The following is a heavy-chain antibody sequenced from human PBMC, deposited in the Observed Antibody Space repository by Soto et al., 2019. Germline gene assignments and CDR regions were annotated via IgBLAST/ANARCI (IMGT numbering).Heavy chain of an antibody. CDR3: ARDSAARRGFSYYGMDV. D-gene: IGHD6-6*01. Sequence: SETLSLTCTVSGGSISSGGYYWSWIRQHPGKGLEWIGYIYYSGSTYYNPSLKSRVTISVDTSKNQFSLKLSSVTAADTAVYYCARDSAARRGFSYYGMDVWGQGTTVTVSS. J-gene: IGHJ6*02. CDR1: GGSISSGGYY. V-gene: IGHV4-31*03. CDR2: IYYSGST.